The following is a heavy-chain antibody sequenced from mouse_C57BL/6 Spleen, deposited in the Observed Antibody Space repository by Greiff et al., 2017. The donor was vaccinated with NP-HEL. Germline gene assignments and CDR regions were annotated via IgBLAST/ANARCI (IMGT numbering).Heavy chain of an antibody. CDR1: GYTFTSYW. V-gene: IGHV1-69*01. J-gene: IGHJ1*03. D-gene: IGHD1-1*01. Sequence: QVQLQQPGAELVMPGASVKLSCKASGYTFTSYWMHWVKQRPGQGLEWIGEIDPSDSYTNYNQKFKGKSTLTVDKSSSTAYMQLSSLTSEDSAVYYCARNDYYGSSSYIDVWGTGTTVTVSS. CDR3: ARNDYYGSSSYIDV. CDR2: IDPSDSYT.